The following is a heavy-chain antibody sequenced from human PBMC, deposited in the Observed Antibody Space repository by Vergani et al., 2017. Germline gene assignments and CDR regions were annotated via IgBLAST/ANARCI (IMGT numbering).Heavy chain of an antibody. CDR1: GFTFSSYE. J-gene: IGHJ2*01. V-gene: IGHV3-48*03. CDR2: ISSSGSTI. D-gene: IGHD2-21*02. Sequence: EVQLVESGGGLVQPGGSLRLSCAASGFTFSSYEMNWVRQAPGKGLEWVSYISSSGSTIYYADSVKGRFTISRNNAKNSLYLQMNSLRAEDTALYYCAKDMRGGGLLPFYWYFDLWGRGTLVTVSS. CDR3: AKDMRGGGLLPFYWYFDL.